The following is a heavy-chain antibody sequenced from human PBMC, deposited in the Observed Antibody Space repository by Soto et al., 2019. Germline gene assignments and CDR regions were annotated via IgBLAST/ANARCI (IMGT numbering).Heavy chain of an antibody. Sequence: EVQLVESGGGLVQPGGSLRLSCAASGFSFSNYRMHWVRQAPGKGLVWVARIKSDGSITGYADSVKGRFTISRDNAKNTRFLQMDSLRVEDTAVYYCAREGYSNYDFYYLYMNAWGKGTTVTVSS. CDR3: AREGYSNYDFYYLYMNA. V-gene: IGHV3-74*01. CDR2: IKSDGSIT. CDR1: GFSFSNYR. J-gene: IGHJ6*03. D-gene: IGHD4-4*01.